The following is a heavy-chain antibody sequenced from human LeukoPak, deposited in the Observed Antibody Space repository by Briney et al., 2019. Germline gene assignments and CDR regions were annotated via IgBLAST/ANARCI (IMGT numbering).Heavy chain of an antibody. Sequence: SVKVSCKASGGTFSSYAISWVRQAPGQGLEWMGGIIPIFGTANYAQKFQGRVTITADKSTSTAYMELSSLRSEDTAVYYCTTGAPTVTAYEFDYWGQGTLVTVSS. J-gene: IGHJ4*02. CDR3: TTGAPTVTAYEFDY. D-gene: IGHD4-11*01. CDR1: GGTFSSYA. CDR2: IIPIFGTA. V-gene: IGHV1-69*06.